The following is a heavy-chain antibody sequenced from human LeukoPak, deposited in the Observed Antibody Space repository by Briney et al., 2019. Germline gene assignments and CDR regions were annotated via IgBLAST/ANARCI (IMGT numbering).Heavy chain of an antibody. CDR3: ARVGNHYCDSSGYYLGYAFDI. CDR1: GGSISSGGYY. V-gene: IGHV4-31*03. D-gene: IGHD3-22*01. J-gene: IGHJ3*02. CDR2: IYYSGST. Sequence: SETLSLTCTVSGGSISSGGYYWSWIRQHPGKGLEWIGYIYYSGSTYYNPSLKSRVTISVDTSKNQFSLKLSSVTAADTAVYYCARVGNHYCDSSGYYLGYAFDIWGQGTMVTVSS.